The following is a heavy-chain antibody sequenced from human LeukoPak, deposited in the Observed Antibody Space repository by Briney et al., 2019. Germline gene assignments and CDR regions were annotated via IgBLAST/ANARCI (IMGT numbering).Heavy chain of an antibody. CDR1: GGSISSYC. D-gene: IGHD2-15*01. V-gene: IGHV4-59*08. J-gene: IGHJ4*02. CDR2: IYYSGST. CDR3: ARLPTDIEDY. Sequence: SETLSLTCTVSGGSISSYCWSWIRQPPGKGLEWFGYIYYSGSTNYNPSLKSRVTISVDTSKNQLSLKLSSVTAADTAVYYCARLPTDIEDYWGQGTLVTVSS.